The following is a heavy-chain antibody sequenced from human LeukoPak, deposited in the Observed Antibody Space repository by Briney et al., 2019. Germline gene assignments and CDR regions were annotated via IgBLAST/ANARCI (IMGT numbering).Heavy chain of an antibody. CDR1: GYTFTSYG. CDR2: ISAYNGNT. Sequence: GASVKVSCKASGYTFTSYGISWVRQAPGQGLEWMGWISAYNGNTNYAQKLQGRVTMTTDTSTSTAYMELRSLRSDDTAVYYCARCPSGDFWSGYSYYYYYMDVWGKGTTVTVSS. CDR3: ARCPSGDFWSGYSYYYYYMDV. D-gene: IGHD3-3*01. V-gene: IGHV1-18*01. J-gene: IGHJ6*03.